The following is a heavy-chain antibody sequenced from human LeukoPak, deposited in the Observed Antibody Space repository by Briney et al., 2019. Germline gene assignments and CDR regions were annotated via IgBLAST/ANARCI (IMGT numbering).Heavy chain of an antibody. Sequence: PGGSLRLSCAASGFTFSSSALTWVRQAPGKGLEWVSAISGSGGSTYHADSVKGRFTISRDNSKNTLYLQMNSLRAEDTAVYYCAKDLDSSSSGRAYWGQGTLVTVSS. CDR1: GFTFSSSA. D-gene: IGHD6-6*01. V-gene: IGHV3-23*01. J-gene: IGHJ4*02. CDR2: ISGSGGST. CDR3: AKDLDSSSSGRAY.